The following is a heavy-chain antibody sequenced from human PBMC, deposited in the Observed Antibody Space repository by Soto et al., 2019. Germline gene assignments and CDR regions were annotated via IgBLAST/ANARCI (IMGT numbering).Heavy chain of an antibody. CDR1: GFTLTFYA. V-gene: IGHV3-23*01. CDR3: AKRSPSGTYYFDY. Sequence: GGSLILSCAASGFTLTFYAMTRVRQGPGKGLEWVSSIGTRTGDLLYADSVKGRFTISRDNSRNTLYLQMNSLRTEDTAIYYCAKRSPSGTYYFDYWGQGTLVTVSS. D-gene: IGHD1-26*01. J-gene: IGHJ4*02. CDR2: IGTRTGDL.